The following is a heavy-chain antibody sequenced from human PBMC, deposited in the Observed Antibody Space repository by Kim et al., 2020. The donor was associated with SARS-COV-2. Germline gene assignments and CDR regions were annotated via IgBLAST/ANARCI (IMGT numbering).Heavy chain of an antibody. CDR3: ARVFYDSPWGTYAYIDA. CDR2: ISHSGRA. CDR1: GGSIGGWNQ. V-gene: IGHV4-4*02. Sequence: SETLSLTCAVSGGSIGGWNQWSWVRQPPGKGLEWIGDISHSGRATYKSSLESRVTISVDESTNRFSLSLKSVTAADTAVYYCARVFYDSPWGTYAYIDAWGPGILVIVSS. J-gene: IGHJ4*02. D-gene: IGHD3-16*01.